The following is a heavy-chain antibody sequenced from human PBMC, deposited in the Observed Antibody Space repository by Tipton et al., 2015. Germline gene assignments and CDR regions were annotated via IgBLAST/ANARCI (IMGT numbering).Heavy chain of an antibody. V-gene: IGHV4-59*01. CDR2: IYDSGIT. J-gene: IGHJ5*02. CDR3: ARGGNNWFDP. D-gene: IGHD2-15*01. CDR1: GGSISHYY. Sequence: TLSLTCTVSGGSISHYYWSWIRQPPGKGLEWIGHIYDSGITNHNPSLKSRVTISVDTSKNQFSLRLTSVTAADTAVYYCARGGNNWFDPWGQGTLVTVSS.